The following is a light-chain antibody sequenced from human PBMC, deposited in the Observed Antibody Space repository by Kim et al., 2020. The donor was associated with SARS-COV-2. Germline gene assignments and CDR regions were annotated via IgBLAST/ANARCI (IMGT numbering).Light chain of an antibody. CDR1: QSISSSS. CDR2: GAS. CDR3: QQYGSSPYT. J-gene: IGKJ2*01. V-gene: IGKV3-20*01. Sequence: EIVLPQSPGTLSLSPGERATLSCRASQSISSSSLAWYQQKPGQAPRLLIYGASSRATGIPDRFSGRGSGTDFTLTISRLEPEDFAVYYCQQYGSSPYTFGQGTKLEI.